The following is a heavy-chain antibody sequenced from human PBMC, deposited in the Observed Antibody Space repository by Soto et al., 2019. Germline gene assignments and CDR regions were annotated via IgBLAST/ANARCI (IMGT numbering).Heavy chain of an antibody. CDR3: AIPGEYCSSTSCFNWFDP. CDR1: GYTFTSYG. D-gene: IGHD2-2*01. Sequence: GASVKVSCKASGYTFTSYGISWVRQAPGQGLEWMGWISAYNGNTNYAQKLQGRVTMTTDTSTSTAYMELRSLRSDDTAVYYFAIPGEYCSSTSCFNWFDPWGQGTLVTVSS. V-gene: IGHV1-18*01. J-gene: IGHJ5*02. CDR2: ISAYNGNT.